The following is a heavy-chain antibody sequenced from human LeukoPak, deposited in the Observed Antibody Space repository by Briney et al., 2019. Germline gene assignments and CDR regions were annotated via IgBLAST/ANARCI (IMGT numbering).Heavy chain of an antibody. D-gene: IGHD2-15*01. CDR1: GFTFSSYG. CDR3: ARDRGCSGGSCYGIIDY. Sequence: PGGSLRLSYAASGFTFSSYGMHWVRQAPGKGLEWVAVIWYDGSNKYYADSVKGRFTISRGNYTLYLQMNSLRAEDTAVYYCARDRGCSGGSCYGIIDYWGQGTLVTVSS. CDR2: IWYDGSNK. V-gene: IGHV3-33*01. J-gene: IGHJ4*02.